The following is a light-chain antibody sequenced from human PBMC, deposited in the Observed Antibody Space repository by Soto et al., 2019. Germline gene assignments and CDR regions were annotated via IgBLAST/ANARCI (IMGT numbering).Light chain of an antibody. V-gene: IGKV1D-12*01. CDR2: AAS. Sequence: DIPVTQSPSSLSASVGDRVTITCRASQDIRTYLAWYQQKPGKAPKLLIFAASTLQSGVPPRLIGSGSGTDFTLTISNLQPEDFATYYCQQGTALMYNFGQGTKLEIK. CDR1: QDIRTY. J-gene: IGKJ2*01. CDR3: QQGTALMYN.